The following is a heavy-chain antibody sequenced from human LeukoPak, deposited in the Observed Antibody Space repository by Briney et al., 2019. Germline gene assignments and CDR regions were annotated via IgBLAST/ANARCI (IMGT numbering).Heavy chain of an antibody. J-gene: IGHJ4*02. Sequence: SETLSLTCAVSGGPISSSNWWSWVRQPPGKGLEWIGEIYHSGSTNYNPSLKSRVTISVDKSKNQFSLKLSSVTAADTAVYYCARDRGDPAGGNYWGQGTLVTVSS. CDR1: GGPISSSNW. CDR2: IYHSGST. D-gene: IGHD2-21*02. CDR3: ARDRGDPAGGNY. V-gene: IGHV4-4*02.